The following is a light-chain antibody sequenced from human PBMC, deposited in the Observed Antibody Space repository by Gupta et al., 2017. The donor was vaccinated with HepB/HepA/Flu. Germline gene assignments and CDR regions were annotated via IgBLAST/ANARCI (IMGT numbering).Light chain of an antibody. CDR1: QSVRSY. V-gene: IGKV3-11*01. Sequence: IVLTQSPATLSLSPGERATLSCRASQSVRSYLAWYQQKHGQSPRLLIYDASNRATGIPARFSGSGSGTDFTLTISSLEPEDFAVYYCQQRSNWHPWTFGQGTKVEIK. J-gene: IGKJ1*01. CDR2: DAS. CDR3: QQRSNWHPWT.